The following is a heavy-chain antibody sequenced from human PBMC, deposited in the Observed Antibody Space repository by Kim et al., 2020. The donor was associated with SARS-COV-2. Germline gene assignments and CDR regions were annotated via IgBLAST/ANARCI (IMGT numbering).Heavy chain of an antibody. CDR1: GFTFSAYD. V-gene: IGHV3-48*02. CDR2: ITKSSTTI. J-gene: IGHJ3*02. D-gene: IGHD3-16*01. Sequence: GGSLRLSCATSGFTFSAYDMNWVRQAPGKGLEWLSFITKSSTTIYYAASVKGRFIISRDNAKNSLYLQMNSLRDEDPALYYCVRNRMGGAFDMWGQGTMVTVSS. CDR3: VRNRMGGAFDM.